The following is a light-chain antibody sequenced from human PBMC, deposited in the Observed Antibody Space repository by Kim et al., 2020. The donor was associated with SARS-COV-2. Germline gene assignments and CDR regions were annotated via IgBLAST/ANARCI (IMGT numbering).Light chain of an antibody. J-gene: IGLJ1*01. CDR2: GKN. V-gene: IGLV3-19*01. CDR1: SLRSYY. CDR3: NSRDSSGNPSYV. Sequence: SSELTQDPAVSVALGQTVRITCQGDSLRSYYASWYQQKPGQAPVLVIYGKNNRPSGIPDRFSGSSSGNTASLTITGAQAEDEADYYCNSRDSSGNPSYVFGTGTKSPS.